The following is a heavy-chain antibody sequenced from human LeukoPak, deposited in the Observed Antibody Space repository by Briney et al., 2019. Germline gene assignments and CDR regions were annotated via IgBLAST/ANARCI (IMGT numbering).Heavy chain of an antibody. CDR3: ASGSRDGYNDY. Sequence: GGSLRLSCAASGFTFSSYSMNWVRQAPGKGLEWVSSISSSSSYIYYADSVKGRFTISRDNAKNSLYLQMNSLGAEDTAVYYCASGSRDGYNDYWGQGTLVTVSS. CDR1: GFTFSSYS. J-gene: IGHJ4*02. CDR2: ISSSSSYI. D-gene: IGHD5-24*01. V-gene: IGHV3-21*01.